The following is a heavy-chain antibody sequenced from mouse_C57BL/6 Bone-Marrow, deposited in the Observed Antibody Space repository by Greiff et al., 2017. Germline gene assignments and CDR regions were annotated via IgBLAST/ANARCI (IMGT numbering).Heavy chain of an antibody. D-gene: IGHD2-1*01. CDR2: ILPGSGST. CDR3: AREFYYGNLYAMDY. Sequence: QVKLQQSGAELMKPGASVKLSCKATGYTFTGYWIEWVKQRPGNGLEWIGEILPGSGSTNYNAKFKGKATFTADTSSNTAYMQLSSLTTEDSAIYYCAREFYYGNLYAMDYWGQGTSVTVSS. J-gene: IGHJ4*01. CDR1: GYTFTGYW. V-gene: IGHV1-9*01.